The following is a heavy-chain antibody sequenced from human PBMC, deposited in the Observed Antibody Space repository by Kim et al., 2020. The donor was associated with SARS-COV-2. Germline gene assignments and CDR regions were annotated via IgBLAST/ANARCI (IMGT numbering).Heavy chain of an antibody. CDR3: ARGPRWQWLVFCFDY. D-gene: IGHD6-19*01. J-gene: IGHJ4*02. V-gene: IGHV3-11*06. CDR1: GFTFSDYY. Sequence: GGSLRLSCAASGFTFSDYYMSWIRQAPGKGLEWVSYISSSSSYTNYADSVKGRFTISRDNAKNSLYLQMNSLRAEDTAVYYCARGPRWQWLVFCFDYWGQGTLVTVSS. CDR2: ISSSSSYT.